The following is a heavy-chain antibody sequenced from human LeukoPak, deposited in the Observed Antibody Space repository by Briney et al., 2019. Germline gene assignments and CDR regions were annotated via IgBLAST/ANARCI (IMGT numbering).Heavy chain of an antibody. D-gene: IGHD4/OR15-4a*01. V-gene: IGHV3-53*01. CDR3: AGGGDYGLL. CDR1: GLTVSSNY. CDR2: IYSGGST. J-gene: IGHJ4*02. Sequence: GGSLRLSCVASGLTVSSNYMSWVRQAPGKGLEWVSTIYSGGSTYYANSVKGRFTISRDISKNTLYLQMNSLSTEDTATYYCAGGGDYGLLWGQGTLVTVSS.